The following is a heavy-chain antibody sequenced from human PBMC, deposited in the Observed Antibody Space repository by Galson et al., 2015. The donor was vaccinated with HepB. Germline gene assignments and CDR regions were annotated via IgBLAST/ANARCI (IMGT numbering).Heavy chain of an antibody. CDR3: AKGDVWGSAARNYGMDV. Sequence: SLRLSCAASGFTVSSNYMSWVRQAPGKGLEWVSSISAGGDTTYYADSVKGRFTISRDNAKKMLSLRTNSLRAEDTAVYYCAKGDVWGSAARNYGMDVWGQGTTVTVSS. J-gene: IGHJ6*02. CDR2: ISAGGDTT. CDR1: GFTVSSNY. D-gene: IGHD3-16*01. V-gene: IGHV3-23*01.